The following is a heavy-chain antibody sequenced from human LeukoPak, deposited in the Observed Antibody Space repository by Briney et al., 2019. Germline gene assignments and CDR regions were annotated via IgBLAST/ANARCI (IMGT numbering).Heavy chain of an antibody. CDR2: ISKDGSVK. CDR3: ARDGGFFDY. D-gene: IGHD3-16*01. J-gene: IGHJ4*02. CDR1: GFTFSTYT. V-gene: IGHV3-30-3*01. Sequence: GGSLRLSCAASGFTFSTYTMSWVRQAPGKGLEWVAIISKDGSVKYYADSVKGRFTVSRDNSKNTLFLQMNSLRTEDTAVYYCARDGGFFDYWGQGTLVTVSS.